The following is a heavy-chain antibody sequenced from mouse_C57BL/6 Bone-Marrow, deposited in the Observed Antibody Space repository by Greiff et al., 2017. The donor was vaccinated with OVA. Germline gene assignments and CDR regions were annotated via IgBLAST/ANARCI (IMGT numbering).Heavy chain of an antibody. CDR3: ARKFFDY. J-gene: IGHJ2*01. CDR2: ISNGGGST. CDR1: GFTFSDYY. Sequence: EVKLMESGGGLVQPGGSLKLSCAASGFTFSDYYMSWVRQTPEKSLEWVAYISNGGGSTYYPDTVKGRFTISRDNAKNTLYLQMSRLKSEDTAMYYCARKFFDYWGQGNTLTGAS. V-gene: IGHV5-12*01.